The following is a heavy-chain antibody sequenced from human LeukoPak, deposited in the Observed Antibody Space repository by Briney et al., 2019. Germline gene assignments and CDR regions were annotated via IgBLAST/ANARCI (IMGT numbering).Heavy chain of an antibody. CDR1: GGSISSYY. CDR2: IDYSGST. V-gene: IGHV4-59*12. J-gene: IGHJ4*02. D-gene: IGHD3-10*01. CDR3: ARDDSEWPGILDS. Sequence: SETLSLTCSVSGGSISSYYWSWIRQPPGKGLEWIGYIDYSGSTNYNPSLKSRVTMSVDTSKNQLSLKLSSVTAADTALYYCARDDSEWPGILDSWGQGTLVTVSS.